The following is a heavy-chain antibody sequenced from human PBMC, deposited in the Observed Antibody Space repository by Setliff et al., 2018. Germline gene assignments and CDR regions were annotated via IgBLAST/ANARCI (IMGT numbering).Heavy chain of an antibody. CDR1: GFTFSTHA. D-gene: IGHD1-26*01. V-gene: IGHV3-33*01. CDR3: VRDSVRRMDV. Sequence: PGGSLRLSCATSGFTFSTHAMHWARQAPGKGLDWVAMIWSDGNTTYYADSVKGRFTVSRDNSKNTLYLQTNSLRVEDTAVYYCVRDSVRRMDVWGKGTTVTVSS. J-gene: IGHJ6*04. CDR2: IWSDGNTT.